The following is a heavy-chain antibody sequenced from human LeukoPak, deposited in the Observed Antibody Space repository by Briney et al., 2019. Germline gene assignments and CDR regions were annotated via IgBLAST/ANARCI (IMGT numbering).Heavy chain of an antibody. CDR2: INPNSGGT. D-gene: IGHD2-2*01. J-gene: IGHJ6*02. CDR3: ARVVGSWYGMDV. CDR1: GYTFTGYY. V-gene: IGHV1-2*02. Sequence: GASVKVSCKASGYTFTGYYMHWVRQAPGQGLEWMGWINPNSGGTNYAQKFQGRVTMTRDTSISTAYMELSRLGSDDTAVYYCARVVGSWYGMDVWGQGTTVTVSS.